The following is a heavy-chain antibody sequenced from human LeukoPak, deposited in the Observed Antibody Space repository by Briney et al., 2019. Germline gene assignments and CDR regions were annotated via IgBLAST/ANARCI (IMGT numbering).Heavy chain of an antibody. CDR1: GFTFSSYS. Sequence: TGGSLRLSCAASGFTFSSYSMNWVRQAPGKGLEWVSSISSSSSYIYYADSVKGRFTISRDNAKNSLYLQMNSLRAEDTAVYYCARYRVITNDYFDSWGQGTLVTVSS. CDR3: ARYRVITNDYFDS. CDR2: ISSSSSYI. J-gene: IGHJ4*02. D-gene: IGHD3-16*01. V-gene: IGHV3-21*01.